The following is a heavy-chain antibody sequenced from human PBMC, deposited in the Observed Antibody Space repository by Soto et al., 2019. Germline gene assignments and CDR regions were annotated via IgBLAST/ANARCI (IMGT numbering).Heavy chain of an antibody. V-gene: IGHV4-59*01. CDR1: GGSISTYY. CDR3: ARDHPHSYGVYYFDY. D-gene: IGHD5-18*01. CDR2: VFYSGIT. J-gene: IGHJ4*02. Sequence: PSETLSLTCTVSGGSISTYYWSWIRQPPGKGLEWIGYVFYSGITNYNPSLQNRVTISIDTSKNQVSLNVNSVTAADTAVYYCARDHPHSYGVYYFDYWGQGTPVTVSS.